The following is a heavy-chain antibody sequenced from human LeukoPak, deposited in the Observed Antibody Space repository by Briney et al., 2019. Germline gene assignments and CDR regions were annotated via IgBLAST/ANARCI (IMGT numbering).Heavy chain of an antibody. CDR2: ISGSGGST. CDR1: GFTFSSYA. CDR3: AKPVGAAPPAARYYYYYGMDV. D-gene: IGHD1-26*01. J-gene: IGHJ6*02. Sequence: GGSLRLSCAASGFTFSSYAMTWVRQAPGKGLEWVSAISGSGGSTYYADSVKGRFTISRDNSKNTLYLQMNSLRAEDTAVYYCAKPVGAAPPAARYYYYYGMDVWGQGTTVTVSS. V-gene: IGHV3-23*01.